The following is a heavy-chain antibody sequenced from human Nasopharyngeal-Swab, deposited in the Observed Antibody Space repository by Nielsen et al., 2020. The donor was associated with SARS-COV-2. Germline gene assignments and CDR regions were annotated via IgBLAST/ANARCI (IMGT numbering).Heavy chain of an antibody. V-gene: IGHV3-9*01. CDR1: GFTFDDYA. D-gene: IGHD3-10*01. CDR2: ISWNSGSI. J-gene: IGHJ4*02. Sequence: GGSLRLSCAASGFTFDDYAMHWVRQAPGKGLEWVSGISWNSGSIGYADSVKGRFTISRDNAKNSLYLQMNSLRAEETALYCCAKGGIITMVRGATNWGQGTLVTVSS. CDR3: AKGGIITMVRGATN.